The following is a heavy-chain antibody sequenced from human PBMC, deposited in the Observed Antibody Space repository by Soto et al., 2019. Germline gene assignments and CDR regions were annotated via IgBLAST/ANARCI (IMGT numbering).Heavy chain of an antibody. CDR3: AGASSRVSSVVAAY. J-gene: IGHJ4*02. D-gene: IGHD2-15*01. V-gene: IGHV1-46*01. Sequence: VASVKVSCKASNDSLSSHFIHWVRQAPGEGLEWMGIINPGPSSASYSKEFQGRLTLTSDMPSRTVYMQLSNLRSDDTAVYYCAGASSRVSSVVAAYWGQGTLVTVSS. CDR1: NDSLSSHF. CDR2: INPGPSSA.